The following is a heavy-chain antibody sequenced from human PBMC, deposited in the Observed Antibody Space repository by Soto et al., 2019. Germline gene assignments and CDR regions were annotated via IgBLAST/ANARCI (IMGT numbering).Heavy chain of an antibody. CDR3: ARLSSGVTTYYYYYYMDV. CDR1: GGSISSYY. D-gene: IGHD4-17*01. V-gene: IGHV4-59*08. CDR2: IYYSGST. Sequence: QVQLQESGPGLVKPSETLSLTCTVSGGSISSYYWSWIRQPPGKGLEWIGYIYYSGSTNYNPSIKRRVTISVDTSKNQFSLKLSSVTAADTAVYYCARLSSGVTTYYYYYYMDVWGKGTTVTVSS. J-gene: IGHJ6*03.